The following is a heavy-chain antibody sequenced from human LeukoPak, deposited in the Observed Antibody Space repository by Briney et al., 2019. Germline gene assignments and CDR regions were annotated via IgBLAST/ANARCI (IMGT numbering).Heavy chain of an antibody. Sequence: PSETLSLTCTVSGGSISSYYWSWIRQPPGKGLEWIGYIYYSGSTNYNPSLKSRVTISVDTSKNQFSLKLSSVTAADTAVYYCARVRVWAFDIWGQGTMVTVSS. D-gene: IGHD2-21*01. CDR2: IYYSGST. CDR3: ARVRVWAFDI. CDR1: GGSISSYY. V-gene: IGHV4-59*01. J-gene: IGHJ3*02.